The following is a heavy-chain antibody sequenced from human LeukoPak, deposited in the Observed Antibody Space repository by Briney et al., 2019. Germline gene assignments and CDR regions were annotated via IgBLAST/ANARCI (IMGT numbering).Heavy chain of an antibody. D-gene: IGHD3-10*01. J-gene: IGHJ5*02. Sequence: GASVKASCKASGYTFTGYYMHWVRQAPGQGLEWMGWINPNSGGTNYAQKFQGRVTMTRDTSISTAYMELSRLRSDDTAVYYCARGSRHGSGSYSNWFDPWGQGTLVTVSS. CDR3: ARGSRHGSGSYSNWFDP. CDR1: GYTFTGYY. V-gene: IGHV1-2*02. CDR2: INPNSGGT.